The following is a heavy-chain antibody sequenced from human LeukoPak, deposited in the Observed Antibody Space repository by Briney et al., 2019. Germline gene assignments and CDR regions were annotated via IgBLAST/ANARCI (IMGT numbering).Heavy chain of an antibody. J-gene: IGHJ4*02. CDR3: ARVFGSGGWYGAFDY. CDR2: INYSGST. V-gene: IGHV4-59*01. Sequence: SETLSLTCTVSGGSISSDYWSWIRQPPGKGLEWIGYINYSGSTSYNPSLKSRVTISLDTSKNQFSLKLSSVTAADTAVYFCARVFGSGGWYGAFDYWGQGTLVTVSS. CDR1: GGSISSDY. D-gene: IGHD6-19*01.